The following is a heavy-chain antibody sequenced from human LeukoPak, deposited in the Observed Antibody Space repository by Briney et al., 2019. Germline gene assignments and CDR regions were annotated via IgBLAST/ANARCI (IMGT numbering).Heavy chain of an antibody. CDR3: ARDHHDVLTGYYSNYYNYYYMDV. D-gene: IGHD3-9*01. CDR1: GFTCNSYW. CDR2: IKEGGTEK. V-gene: IGHV3-7*01. Sequence: GGSLRLSCAASGFTCNSYWMSWLRQAPGKGLEWVANIKEGGTEKYHVDSVRGGFTLSRDNAENSLYLQKSSLRADDTAVYYCARDHHDVLTGYYSNYYNYYYMDVWGKGTTVSVSS. J-gene: IGHJ6*03.